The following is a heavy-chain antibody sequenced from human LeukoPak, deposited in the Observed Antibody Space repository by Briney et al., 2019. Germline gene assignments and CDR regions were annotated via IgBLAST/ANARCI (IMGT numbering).Heavy chain of an antibody. Sequence: GGSLRLSCAVSGFIFSTNDMTWVRRAPGKGLEWLSSISASGNNAFYADSVKGRFTISRDNSKNTVFLQMDSLRAEDTATYYCAKNTGVWDYWGQGTLVTVSS. CDR3: AKNTGVWDY. V-gene: IGHV3-23*01. CDR2: ISASGNNA. CDR1: GFIFSTND. D-gene: IGHD1-1*01. J-gene: IGHJ4*02.